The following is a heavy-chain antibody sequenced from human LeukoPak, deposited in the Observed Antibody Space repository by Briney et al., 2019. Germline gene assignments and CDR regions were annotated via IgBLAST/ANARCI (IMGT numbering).Heavy chain of an antibody. Sequence: ASVKVSCKASGYTFTGYYMHWVRQAPGQGLEWMGWINPNSGGTNYAQKFQGRVTMTRDTSISTAYMELSRLRSDDTAVYYCASDGYDSSRYYATLVYWGQGTLVTVSS. CDR2: INPNSGGT. CDR3: ASDGYDSSRYYATLVY. CDR1: GYTFTGYY. J-gene: IGHJ4*02. D-gene: IGHD3-22*01. V-gene: IGHV1-2*02.